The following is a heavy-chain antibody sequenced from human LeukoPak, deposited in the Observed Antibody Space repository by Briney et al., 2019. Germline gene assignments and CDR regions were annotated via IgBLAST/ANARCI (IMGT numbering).Heavy chain of an antibody. CDR3: ARDLEASSSLDY. J-gene: IGHJ4*02. D-gene: IGHD6-6*01. Sequence: ASVKVSCKTSGYTFTGYYMHWVRQAPGQGLEWMGWIHPISGATNYAPRFQDRVTMTRDTSITTAYMELSRLISDDMAVYYCARDLEASSSLDYWGQGTLVTPSA. CDR1: GYTFTGYY. CDR2: IHPISGAT. V-gene: IGHV1-2*02.